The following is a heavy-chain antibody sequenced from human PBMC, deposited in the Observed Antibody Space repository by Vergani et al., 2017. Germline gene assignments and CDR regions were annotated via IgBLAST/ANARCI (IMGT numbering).Heavy chain of an antibody. CDR2: IITILGIA. Sequence: QVQLVQSAAEVKKPGSSVKVSCKASGGTFSSYTLSWVRQAPAQGLEWMGRIITILGIANYAQKFQGRVTITADKSTSTAYMELSSLRSEDTAVYYCASAGPSGGWFEPWGEGTLVTVYS. J-gene: IGHJ5*02. CDR1: GGTFSSYT. V-gene: IGHV1-69*02. CDR3: ASAGPSGGWFEP. D-gene: IGHD1-26*01.